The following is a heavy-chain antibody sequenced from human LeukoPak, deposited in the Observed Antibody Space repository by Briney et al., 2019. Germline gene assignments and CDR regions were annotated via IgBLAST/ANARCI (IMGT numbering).Heavy chain of an antibody. CDR1: GGSISSYY. Sequence: PSETLSLTCTVSGGSISSYYWSWIRQPPGKGLEWIGYIYYSGSTNYNPSLKSRVTISVDTSKNQFSLKLSSVTAADTAVYYCARQSRRDGYNSPSYYYYYGMDVWDQGTTVTVSS. V-gene: IGHV4-59*08. CDR2: IYYSGST. D-gene: IGHD5-24*01. J-gene: IGHJ6*02. CDR3: ARQSRRDGYNSPSYYYYYGMDV.